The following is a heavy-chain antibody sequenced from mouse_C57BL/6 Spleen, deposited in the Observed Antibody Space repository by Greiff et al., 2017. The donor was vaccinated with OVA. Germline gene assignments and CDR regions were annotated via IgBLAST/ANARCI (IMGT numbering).Heavy chain of an antibody. Sequence: EVKLVESEGGLVQPGSSMKLSCTASGFTFSDYYMAWVRQVPEKGLEWVANINYDGSSPYYLDSLKSRFSISRDNAKNMLYLQMSSLKSEYTATYYCARVVLWPYAMDYWGQGTSVTVSS. CDR2: INYDGSSP. CDR3: ARVVLWPYAMDY. D-gene: IGHD1-1*02. J-gene: IGHJ4*01. V-gene: IGHV5-16*01. CDR1: GFTFSDYY.